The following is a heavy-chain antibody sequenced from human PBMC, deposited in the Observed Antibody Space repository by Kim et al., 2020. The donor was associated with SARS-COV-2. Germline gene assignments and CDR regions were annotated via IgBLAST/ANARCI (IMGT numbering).Heavy chain of an antibody. CDR3: ARDGGYSGYVGYY. V-gene: IGHV3-21*01. Sequence: ADSVKGRFTISRDNAKNSLYLQMNSLRAEDTAVYYCARDGGYSGYVGYYWGQGTLVTVSS. J-gene: IGHJ4*02. D-gene: IGHD5-12*01.